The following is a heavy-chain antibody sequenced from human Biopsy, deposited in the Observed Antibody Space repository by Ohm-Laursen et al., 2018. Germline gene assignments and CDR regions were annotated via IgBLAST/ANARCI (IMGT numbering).Heavy chain of an antibody. CDR2: IAYYGTKT. J-gene: IGHJ4*02. Sequence: SLRLSCTASGFDFGSFGMHWVRQAPGKGLEWVAVIAYYGTKTYDADSVKGRFFISRDNSKNTLYLQMNSLRAEDTGVYFCAKERYNGYGQPPLLIDDWGQGTLVSVSS. V-gene: IGHV3-30*18. CDR3: AKERYNGYGQPPLLIDD. CDR1: GFDFGSFG. D-gene: IGHD5-12*01.